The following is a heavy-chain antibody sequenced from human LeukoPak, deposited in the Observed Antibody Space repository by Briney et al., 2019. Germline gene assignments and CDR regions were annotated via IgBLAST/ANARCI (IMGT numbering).Heavy chain of an antibody. D-gene: IGHD3-9*01. CDR1: GFTFSSYS. CDR2: ISSSSSTI. Sequence: GGSLRLSCAASGFTFSSYSMNWVRQAPGKGLEWVSYISSSSSTIYYADSVKGRFTISRDNSKSTLYLQMNSLRAEDTAVYYCAKDAGPAASYYDILTGYYDYYYYMDVWGKGTTVTISS. J-gene: IGHJ6*03. CDR3: AKDAGPAASYYDILTGYYDYYYYMDV. V-gene: IGHV3-48*01.